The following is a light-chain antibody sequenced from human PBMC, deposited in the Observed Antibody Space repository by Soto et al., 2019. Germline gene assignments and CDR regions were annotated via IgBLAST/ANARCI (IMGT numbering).Light chain of an antibody. Sequence: DIQMTQSPSSLSASLGDRVTITRRPSESIRNELNWFQQRPGKAPRLLIYDTFTLQSGVPSRFSGSVSGTEFSLTISSLQAGDSAIYYCQQSFTTPWTFGQGTKVDIK. CDR1: ESIRNE. J-gene: IGKJ1*01. CDR3: QQSFTTPWT. V-gene: IGKV1-39*01. CDR2: DTF.